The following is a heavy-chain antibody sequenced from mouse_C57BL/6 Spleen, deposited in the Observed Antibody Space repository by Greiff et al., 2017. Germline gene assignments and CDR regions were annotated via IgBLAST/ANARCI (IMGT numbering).Heavy chain of an antibody. Sequence: VQLQQPGAELVRPGSSVKLSCKASGYTFTSYWMHWVKQRPIQGLEWIGNIDPSDSETHYNQKFKDKATLTVDKSSSTAYMQLSSLTSEDSAVYYCARKGDYGNYYFAMDYWGQGTSVTVSS. J-gene: IGHJ4*01. V-gene: IGHV1-52*01. CDR2: IDPSDSET. D-gene: IGHD2-1*01. CDR3: ARKGDYGNYYFAMDY. CDR1: GYTFTSYW.